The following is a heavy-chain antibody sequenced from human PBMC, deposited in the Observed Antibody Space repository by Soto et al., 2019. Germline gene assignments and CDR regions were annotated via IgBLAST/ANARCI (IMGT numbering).Heavy chain of an antibody. D-gene: IGHD3-3*01. CDR1: GYTFTSYA. V-gene: IGHV1-3*01. J-gene: IGHJ6*02. Sequence: ASVKVSCKASGYTFTSYAMHWVRQAPGQRLEWMGWINAGNGNTKYSQKFQGRVTITRDTSASTAYMELSSLRSEDTAVYYCARDPLGSHYDFWSGRTNYGMDVWGQGTTVTVSS. CDR3: ARDPLGSHYDFWSGRTNYGMDV. CDR2: INAGNGNT.